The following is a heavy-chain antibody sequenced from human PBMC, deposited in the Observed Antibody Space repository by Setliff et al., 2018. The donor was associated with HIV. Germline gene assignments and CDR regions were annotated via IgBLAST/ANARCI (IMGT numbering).Heavy chain of an antibody. D-gene: IGHD3-3*01. CDR3: ARHGDYNFLSGYYFDF. CDR2: IYTSGST. Sequence: PSETLSLTCTVSGVSINSHHWSWIRQPPGKGLEWIGYIYTSGSTNFNPSLKSRGTISVDTSKNQFSLKLNSVTAADTAVYYCARHGDYNFLSGYYFDFWGQGTLVTVSS. J-gene: IGHJ4*02. V-gene: IGHV4-4*09. CDR1: GVSINSHH.